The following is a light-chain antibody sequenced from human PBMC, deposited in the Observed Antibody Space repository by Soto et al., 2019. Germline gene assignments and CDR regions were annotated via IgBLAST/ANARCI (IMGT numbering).Light chain of an antibody. J-gene: IGLJ2*01. CDR2: DVS. CDR1: SSDVGGYNY. V-gene: IGLV2-14*01. CDR3: SSYTSISTLVV. Sequence: QSALTQPDSVSGSPGQSITISCTGPSSDVGGYNYVSWYQQHPGKAPKLMIYDVSNRPSGVSNRFSGSKSGNTASLTISGLQAEDEADYYCSSYTSISTLVVFGGGTKLTVL.